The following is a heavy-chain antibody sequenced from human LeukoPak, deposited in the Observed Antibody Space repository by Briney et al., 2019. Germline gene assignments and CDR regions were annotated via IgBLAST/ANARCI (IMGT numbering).Heavy chain of an antibody. J-gene: IGHJ6*02. CDR2: ISAYNGNT. CDR3: ARDLRYYGMDV. CDR1: GYTFTSYG. V-gene: IGHV1-18*01. Sequence: ASVKVSCKASGYTFTSYGISWVRQAPGQGLEWMGWISAYNGNTNYAQKLQGRVTMTTDTSTSTAYMEPRSLRSDDTAVYYCARDLRYYGMDVWGQGTTVTVSS.